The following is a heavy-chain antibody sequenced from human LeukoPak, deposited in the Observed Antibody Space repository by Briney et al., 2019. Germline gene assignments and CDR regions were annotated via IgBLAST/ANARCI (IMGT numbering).Heavy chain of an antibody. CDR1: GFTFSSYA. Sequence: PGGSLRLSCAASGFTFSSYAMSWVRQAPGKGLEWVSVISGSGGSTSYADSVKGRFTISRDNSKNTLYLQMNSLRAEDTAVYDCAKDQLPYYFDSSGCCFDYWGQGTLVTVSS. CDR2: ISGSGGST. V-gene: IGHV3-23*01. J-gene: IGHJ4*02. D-gene: IGHD3-22*01. CDR3: AKDQLPYYFDSSGCCFDY.